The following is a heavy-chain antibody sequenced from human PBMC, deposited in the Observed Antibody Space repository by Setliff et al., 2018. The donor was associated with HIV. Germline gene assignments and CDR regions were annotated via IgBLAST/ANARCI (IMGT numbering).Heavy chain of an antibody. CDR2: FYTSGST. D-gene: IGHD2-2*01. CDR3: ARTLAYHAFDI. Sequence: SETLSLTCTVSGGSFTTYYWSWLRQPPGKELEWIGYFYTSGSTNYNPSLKSRVTISIDTSKNQFSLKLNAVTAADTAVYYCARTLAYHAFDIWGQGTMVTVSS. J-gene: IGHJ3*02. CDR1: GGSFTTYY. V-gene: IGHV4-4*09.